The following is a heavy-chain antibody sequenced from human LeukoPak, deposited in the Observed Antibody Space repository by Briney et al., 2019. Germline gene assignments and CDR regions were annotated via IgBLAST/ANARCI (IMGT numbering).Heavy chain of an antibody. CDR1: GFTFSNYA. CDR2: ISGSGITT. D-gene: IGHD1-26*01. J-gene: IGHJ4*02. CDR3: AKERREQSRDNYFDY. V-gene: IGHV3-23*01. Sequence: GGSLRLSCVAPGFTFSNYAMSWVRLAPGRGLEWVSVISGSGITTFYADSVKGRFTISRDNSKNTLYLQMNSLRAEDTAVYYCAKERREQSRDNYFDYWGQGTLVTVSS.